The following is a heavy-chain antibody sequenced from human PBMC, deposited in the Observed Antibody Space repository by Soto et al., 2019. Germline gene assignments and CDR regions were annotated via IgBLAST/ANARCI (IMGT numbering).Heavy chain of an antibody. D-gene: IGHD3-10*01. CDR3: ARDPYMVREGRWAFDI. CDR1: GGSMSSYY. V-gene: IGHV4-59*01. CDR2: IYYSGST. J-gene: IGHJ3*02. Sequence: SETLSLTCTVSGGSMSSYYWSWIRQPPGKGLEWIGYIYYSGSTNYNPSLKSRVTISVDTSKNQFSLKLSSVTAADTAVYYCARDPYMVREGRWAFDIWGQGTMVTVSS.